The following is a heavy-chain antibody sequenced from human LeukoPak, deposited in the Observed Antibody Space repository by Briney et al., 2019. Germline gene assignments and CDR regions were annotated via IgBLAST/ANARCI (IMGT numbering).Heavy chain of an antibody. CDR3: ARGVGYCSSTSCYWWFDP. Sequence: GGSLRLSRAASGFTFSSYWMHWVRQAPGKGLVWVSRINSDGSSTSYADSVKGRFTISRDNAKDTLYLQMNSLRAEDTAVYYCARGVGYCSSTSCYWWFDPWSQGTLVTVSS. V-gene: IGHV3-74*01. D-gene: IGHD2-2*01. CDR1: GFTFSSYW. J-gene: IGHJ5*02. CDR2: INSDGSST.